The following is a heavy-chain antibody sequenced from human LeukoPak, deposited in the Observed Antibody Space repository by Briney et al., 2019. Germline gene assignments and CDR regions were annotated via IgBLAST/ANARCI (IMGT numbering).Heavy chain of an antibody. CDR3: ARDGWADY. CDR1: GFTFSSYS. CDR2: ITSSSKYI. J-gene: IGHJ4*02. Sequence: GGSLRLSCAASGFTFSSYSINWVRQAPGKGLEWVSSITSSSKYIYYADSVKGRFTISRDNAKNSLYLQMNSLRAEDTAVYYCARDGWADYWGQGTLVTVSS. V-gene: IGHV3-21*01. D-gene: IGHD6-19*01.